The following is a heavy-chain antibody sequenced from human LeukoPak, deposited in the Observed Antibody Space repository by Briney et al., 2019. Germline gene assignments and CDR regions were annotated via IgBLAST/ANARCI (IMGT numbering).Heavy chain of an antibody. V-gene: IGHV4-34*01. Sequence: SETLSLTCAVYGGSFSGYYWSWIRQPPGKGLEWIGEINHSGSTNYNPSLKSRVTISVDTSKNQFSLKLSSVTAADMAVYYCARVPSIFWDYYYYGMDVWGQGTTVTVSS. CDR2: INHSGST. J-gene: IGHJ6*02. D-gene: IGHD2-21*01. CDR3: ARVPSIFWDYYYYGMDV. CDR1: GGSFSGYY.